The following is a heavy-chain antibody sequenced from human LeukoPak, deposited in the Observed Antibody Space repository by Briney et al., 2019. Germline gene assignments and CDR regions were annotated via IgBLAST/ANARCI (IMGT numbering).Heavy chain of an antibody. V-gene: IGHV1-2*02. CDR3: ARESGYCSGGSCYSRWFDP. J-gene: IGHJ5*02. CDR2: INPNSGGT. CDR1: GYTFTGYC. D-gene: IGHD2-15*01. Sequence: GASVKVSCKASGYTFTGYCMHWVRQAPGQGLEWMGWINPNSGGTNYAQKFQGRVTMTRDTPISTAYMELSRLRSDDTAVYYCARESGYCSGGSCYSRWFDPWGQGTLVTVSS.